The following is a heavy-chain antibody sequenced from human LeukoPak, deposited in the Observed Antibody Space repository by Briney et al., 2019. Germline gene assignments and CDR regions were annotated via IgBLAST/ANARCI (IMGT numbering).Heavy chain of an antibody. Sequence: PGGSLRLSCAASGFTFSTYAMSWVRQAPGKGLEWVSSISGSGVTTYYEDSVKGRFTISRDSSKNTLYLQMNSLRAEDTAFYYCAKEPEVVAAPIDYWGQGTLVTVSS. CDR2: ISGSGVTT. CDR3: AKEPEVVAAPIDY. J-gene: IGHJ4*02. V-gene: IGHV3-23*01. CDR1: GFTFSTYA. D-gene: IGHD2-15*01.